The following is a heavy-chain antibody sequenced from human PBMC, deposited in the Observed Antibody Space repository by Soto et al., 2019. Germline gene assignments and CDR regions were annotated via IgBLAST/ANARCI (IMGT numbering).Heavy chain of an antibody. V-gene: IGHV3-9*01. CDR1: GFTFDDYA. CDR2: ISWNSGSI. D-gene: IGHD1-26*01. CDR3: AKDAVASMGATEGPYFDY. J-gene: IGHJ4*02. Sequence: GGSLRLSCAASGFTFDDYAMHWVRQAPGKGLEWVSGISWNSGSIGYADSVKGRFTISRDNAKNSLYLQMNNLRAEDTALYYCAKDAVASMGATEGPYFDYWGQGTLVTVSS.